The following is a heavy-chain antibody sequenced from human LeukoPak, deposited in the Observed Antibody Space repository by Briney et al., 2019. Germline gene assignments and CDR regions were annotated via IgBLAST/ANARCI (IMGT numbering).Heavy chain of an antibody. D-gene: IGHD2-15*01. Sequence: ETLSLTCTVSGGSISSYYWSWIRQPPGKGLEWIGYIYYSGSTNYNPSLKSRVTISVDTSKNQFSLKLSSVTAADTAVYYCARDRSGLGRDYFDYWGQGTLVTVSS. CDR2: IYYSGST. CDR3: ARDRSGLGRDYFDY. CDR1: GGSISSYY. J-gene: IGHJ4*02. V-gene: IGHV4-59*01.